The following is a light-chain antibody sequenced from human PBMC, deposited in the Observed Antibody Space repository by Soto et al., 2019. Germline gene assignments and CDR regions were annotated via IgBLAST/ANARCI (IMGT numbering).Light chain of an antibody. Sequence: EIVLTQSPGTLSLSPGERATLSCRASQSVSSNYLAWYHQKPGQAPRLLIHAASRRAYGIPDRFSGSGYGTDFTLTISRLEPQDFAVYYCQQYGSSPLTFGGGTKVEIK. CDR2: AAS. V-gene: IGKV3-20*01. J-gene: IGKJ4*01. CDR1: QSVSSNY. CDR3: QQYGSSPLT.